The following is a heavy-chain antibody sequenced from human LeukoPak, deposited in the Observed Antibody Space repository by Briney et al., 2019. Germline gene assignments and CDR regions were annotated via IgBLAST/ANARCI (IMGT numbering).Heavy chain of an antibody. Sequence: SETLSLTCAVYGGSFSGYYWSWIRQPPGKGLEWIGEINPSGSNNYNPSLKSRVTISVDPSKNQFSLKLSSVTAADTAVYYCARYLSGDYDFLATRDAFDIWGQGTMVTVSS. CDR1: GGSFSGYY. J-gene: IGHJ3*02. V-gene: IGHV4-34*01. CDR3: ARYLSGDYDFLATRDAFDI. D-gene: IGHD4-17*01. CDR2: INPSGSN.